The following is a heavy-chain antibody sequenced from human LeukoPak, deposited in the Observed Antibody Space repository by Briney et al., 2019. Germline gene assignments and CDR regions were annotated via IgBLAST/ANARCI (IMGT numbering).Heavy chain of an antibody. CDR3: SKVHDDFQAYFNW. D-gene: IGHD3-3*01. CDR2: ISGSGGST. Sequence: GGSLRLSCAASGFTFSSYAMSWVRQAPGEGLEWVSAISGSGGSTYYADSVKGRFTISRDNSKNTLYLQMNSLRAEDTAVYYCSKVHDDFQAYFNWGGEGTLVIVSS. CDR1: GFTFSSYA. V-gene: IGHV3-23*01. J-gene: IGHJ4*02.